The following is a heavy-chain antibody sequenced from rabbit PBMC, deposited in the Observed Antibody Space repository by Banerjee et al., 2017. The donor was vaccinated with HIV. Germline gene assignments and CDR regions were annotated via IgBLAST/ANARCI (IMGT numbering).Heavy chain of an antibody. V-gene: IGHV1S43*01. D-gene: IGHD6-1*01. Sequence: QEQLEESGGGLVKPEGSLTLTCTASGFSFTDKDVMCWVRQAPGKGLEWIGCINTITGKTVYATWAKGRFTITRNTNLNTVDLKMTSLTAADTATYFCARSYAGYADYGHAWLQLWGPGTLVTVS. CDR1: GFSFTDKDV. J-gene: IGHJ4*01. CDR2: INTITGKT. CDR3: ARSYAGYADYGHAWLQL.